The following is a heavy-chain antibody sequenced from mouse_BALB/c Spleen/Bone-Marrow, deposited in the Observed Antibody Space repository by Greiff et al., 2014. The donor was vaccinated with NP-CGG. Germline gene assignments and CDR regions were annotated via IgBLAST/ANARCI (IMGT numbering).Heavy chain of an antibody. CDR3: ARAITDAMDY. J-gene: IGHJ4*01. D-gene: IGHD2-4*01. Sequence: VQLQQPGAELVRPGTSVKVSCKGSGHAFTNYLIEWVKQRPGQGLEWIGVINSGSGGTKYNEKFKGKATLTADKSSSTAYMQLSSLTSDDSAVYFCARAITDAMDYWGQGTSVTVSS. CDR1: GHAFTNYL. V-gene: IGHV1-54*01. CDR2: INSGSGGT.